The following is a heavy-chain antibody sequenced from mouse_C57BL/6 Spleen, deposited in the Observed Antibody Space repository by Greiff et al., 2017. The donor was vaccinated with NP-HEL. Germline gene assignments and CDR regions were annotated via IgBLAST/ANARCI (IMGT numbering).Heavy chain of an antibody. V-gene: IGHV3-6*01. CDR2: ISYDGSN. J-gene: IGHJ3*01. CDR3: ASWLLRRGGFAY. CDR1: GYSITSGYY. D-gene: IGHD2-3*01. Sequence: EVQLVESGPGLVKPSQSLSLTCSVTGYSITSGYYWNWIRQFPGNKLEWMGYISYDGSNNYNQSLKNRISITRDTSKNQFFLKLNSVTTEDTATYYCASWLLRRGGFAYWGQGTLVTVSA.